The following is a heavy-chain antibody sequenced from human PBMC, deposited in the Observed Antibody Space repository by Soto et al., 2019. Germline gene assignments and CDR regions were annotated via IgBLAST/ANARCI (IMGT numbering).Heavy chain of an antibody. CDR1: GFTVSSNY. J-gene: IGHJ4*02. CDR3: ARERRAAAGSYYFDY. Sequence: GGSLRLSCAASGFTVSSNYMSWVRQAPGKGLEWVSVIYSGGSTYYADSVKGRFTISRDNSKNTLYLQMNSLRAEDTAVYYCARERRAAAGSYYFDYWGQGTLVTVSS. D-gene: IGHD6-13*01. V-gene: IGHV3-53*01. CDR2: IYSGGST.